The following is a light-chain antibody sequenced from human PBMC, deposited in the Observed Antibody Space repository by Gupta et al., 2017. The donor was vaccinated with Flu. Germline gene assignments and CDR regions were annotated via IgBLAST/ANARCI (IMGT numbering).Light chain of an antibody. CDR1: SLRSSY. V-gene: IGLV3-19*01. J-gene: IGLJ3*02. Sequence: GQTVRITCQGDSLRSSYASWYQQKPGQAPVLVIYGKNNRPSGIPDRFSGSSSGNTASLTITGAQAEDEADYYCNSRDSSGNHLVFGGGTKLTVL. CDR3: NSRDSSGNHLV. CDR2: GKN.